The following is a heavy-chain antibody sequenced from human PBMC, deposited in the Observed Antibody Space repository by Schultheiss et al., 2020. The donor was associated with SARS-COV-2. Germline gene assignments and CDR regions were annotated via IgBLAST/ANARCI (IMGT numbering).Heavy chain of an antibody. CDR1: GFTFSSYW. J-gene: IGHJ5*02. CDR2: IKQDGSEK. D-gene: IGHD6-13*01. V-gene: IGHV3-7*01. Sequence: GESLKISCAASGFTFSSYWMSWVRQAPGKGLEWVANIKQDGSEKYYVDSVKGRFTISRDNAKNSLYLQMNSLRAEDTAVYYCARGRSSWQQGWFDPWGQGTLVTVSS. CDR3: ARGRSSWQQGWFDP.